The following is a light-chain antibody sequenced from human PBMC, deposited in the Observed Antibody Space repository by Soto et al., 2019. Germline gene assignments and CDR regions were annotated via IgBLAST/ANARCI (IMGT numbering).Light chain of an antibody. J-gene: IGKJ2*01. CDR3: QEANIFPYT. V-gene: IGKV1-12*01. Sequence: DIQMTQSPSSVSASVGDRVTINCRASQAIGSWLAWYQQKPGKAPRLLIYGASSLQSGVPSRFSGRGSGTEFALTISDLQPNDCATYYCQEANIFPYTFCQGTKLEL. CDR1: QAIGSW. CDR2: GAS.